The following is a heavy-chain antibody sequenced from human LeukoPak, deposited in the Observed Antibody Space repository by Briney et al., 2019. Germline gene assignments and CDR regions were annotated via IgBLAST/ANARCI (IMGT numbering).Heavy chain of an antibody. J-gene: IGHJ5*02. CDR1: GGSISSYY. CDR3: ARAVTGTWFDA. D-gene: IGHD4-11*01. Sequence: SETLSLTCTASGGSISSYYWSWIRQPPGKGLEWIGYICYSGSTNYNPSLKSRVTISIDTSKNQFSLKMSSVTAADTAVYYCARAVTGTWFDAWGQGTLVTASS. CDR2: ICYSGST. V-gene: IGHV4-59*01.